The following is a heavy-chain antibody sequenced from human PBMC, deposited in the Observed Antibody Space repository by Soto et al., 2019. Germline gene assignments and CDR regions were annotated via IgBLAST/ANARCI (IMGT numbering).Heavy chain of an antibody. J-gene: IGHJ4*02. Sequence: EVQLVETGGGLIQPGGSLRLSCAASGFTVSNNYMSWVRQAPGKGLEWVSLIYSGGSTYYADAVKGRFTISRDNSKNTLYLQMNSLRAEDTAVYYCATYSSLDYWGQGTLVTVSS. CDR1: GFTVSNNY. CDR3: ATYSSLDY. V-gene: IGHV3-53*02. D-gene: IGHD6-13*01. CDR2: IYSGGST.